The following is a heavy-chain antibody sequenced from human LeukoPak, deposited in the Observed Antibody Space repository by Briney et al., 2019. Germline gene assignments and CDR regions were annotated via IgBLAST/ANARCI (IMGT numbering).Heavy chain of an antibody. CDR2: IYPGDSDT. J-gene: IGHJ5*02. Sequence: GESLKISCKGTGYSFTSYWIGWVRQMPGKGLEWMVIIYPGDSDTRYSPSFQGQVTISADKPISTAYLQWSSLKASDTAMYYCARSANYGDYGWFDPWGQGTLVTVSS. V-gene: IGHV5-51*04. CDR3: ARSANYGDYGWFDP. D-gene: IGHD4-17*01. CDR1: GYSFTSYW.